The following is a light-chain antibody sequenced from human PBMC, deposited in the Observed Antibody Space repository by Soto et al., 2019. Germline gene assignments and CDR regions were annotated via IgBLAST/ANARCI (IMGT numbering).Light chain of an antibody. J-gene: IGLJ7*01. V-gene: IGLV3-21*02. Sequence: SYELTQPPSVSVAPGQTATITCGGNNIATKRVHWYQQRPGQAPVLVVYDNSDRPSGFPERFSGSNSGSTGTLTVSRVEAGDEADYYCQVWDTMTDHPVFGGGTQLTVL. CDR2: DNS. CDR1: NIATKR. CDR3: QVWDTMTDHPV.